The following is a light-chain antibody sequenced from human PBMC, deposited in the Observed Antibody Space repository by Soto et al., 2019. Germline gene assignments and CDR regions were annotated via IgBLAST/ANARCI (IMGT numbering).Light chain of an antibody. CDR3: GTWDSSLSAVV. CDR2: DNN. Sequence: QSVLTQPPSVSAAPGQKVTISCSGSSSNIGNNYVSWYQQLPGTAPKLLIYDNNKRPSGIPDRFSGSKSGTSATLGITGLQTGDEADYYCGTWDSSLSAVVFGGWTNVTVL. V-gene: IGLV1-51*01. J-gene: IGLJ2*01. CDR1: SSNIGNNY.